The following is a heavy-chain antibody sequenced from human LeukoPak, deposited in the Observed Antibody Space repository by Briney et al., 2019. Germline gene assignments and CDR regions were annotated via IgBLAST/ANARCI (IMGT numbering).Heavy chain of an antibody. CDR3: VKDLNGTWSFDY. V-gene: IGHV3-64D*06. D-gene: IGHD2-8*01. CDR1: GFTFGAYF. Sequence: GGSLRLSCSASGFTFGAYFMHWVRQAPGKGLQYVSSISSNEYDTYYADSVKGRFTISRDNSKNTLYLQMNNLRPEDTAVYYCVKDLNGTWSFDYWGQGTLVTVSS. J-gene: IGHJ4*02. CDR2: ISSNEYDT.